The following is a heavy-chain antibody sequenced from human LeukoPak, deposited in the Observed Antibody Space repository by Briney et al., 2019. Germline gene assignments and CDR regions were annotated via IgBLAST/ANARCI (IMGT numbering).Heavy chain of an antibody. Sequence: GGSLRLSCAASGFSCSSYWMSWVRQAPGKGLEWVANIKQDGSDKNYVDSAKGRFTISRDNAKNSLYLQMNSLRAEDTAVYYCARGGGNFDQWGQGTLVTVSS. J-gene: IGHJ4*02. CDR2: IKQDGSDK. D-gene: IGHD2-15*01. CDR1: GFSCSSYW. V-gene: IGHV3-7*01. CDR3: ARGGGNFDQ.